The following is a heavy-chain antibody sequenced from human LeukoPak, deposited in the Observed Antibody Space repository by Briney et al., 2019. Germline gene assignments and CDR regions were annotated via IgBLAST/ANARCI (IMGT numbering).Heavy chain of an antibody. Sequence: PSETLSLTCTVSDGSISRHYWSWIRQPAGKGLEWIGRMFPRGNTNYNPSLRRRVTMSRDTSKNQFSLKLNSVTAAHTAVYYCARGETETLTSGGPYHYINVWGKGTTVTVSS. D-gene: IGHD5-24*01. V-gene: IGHV4-4*07. J-gene: IGHJ6*03. CDR3: ARGETETLTSGGPYHYINV. CDR1: DGSISRHY. CDR2: MFPRGNT.